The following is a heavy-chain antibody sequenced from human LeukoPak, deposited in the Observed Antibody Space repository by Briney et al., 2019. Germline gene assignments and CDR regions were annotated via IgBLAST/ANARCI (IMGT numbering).Heavy chain of an antibody. J-gene: IGHJ3*02. Sequence: SETLSLTCTVSGGSVSSGSYYWSWIRQPPGKGLEWIGYIYYSGSTNYNPSLKSRVTISVDTSKNQFSLKLSSVTAADTAVYYCARVGSGWYGGSTAFDIWGQGTMVTVSS. CDR1: GGSVSSGSYY. V-gene: IGHV4-61*01. D-gene: IGHD6-19*01. CDR3: ARVGSGWYGGSTAFDI. CDR2: IYYSGST.